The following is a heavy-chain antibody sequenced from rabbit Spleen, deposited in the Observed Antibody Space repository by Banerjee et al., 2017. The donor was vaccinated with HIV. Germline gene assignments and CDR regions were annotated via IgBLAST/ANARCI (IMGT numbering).Heavy chain of an antibody. CDR3: VREAGYGGYCDGNL. J-gene: IGHJ4*01. D-gene: IGHD1-1*01. Sequence: QEQLVESGGDLVKPGASLTLTCKASGFSFIYKHVMCWVRQAPGKGLEWIGYIDPVFGITYYANWVNGRFTISSHNAQNTLYLQLNSLTAADTATYFCVREAGYGGYCDGNLWGPGTLVTVS. V-gene: IGHV1S47*01. CDR2: IDPVFGIT. CDR1: GFSFIYKHV.